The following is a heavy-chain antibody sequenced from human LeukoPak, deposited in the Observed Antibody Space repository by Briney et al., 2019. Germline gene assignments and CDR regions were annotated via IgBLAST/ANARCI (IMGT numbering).Heavy chain of an antibody. CDR3: AKDARVSGWYVFDY. CDR1: GITFSSYA. J-gene: IGHJ4*02. D-gene: IGHD6-19*01. V-gene: IGHV3-23*01. Sequence: GGSLRLSCAASGITFSSYAMSWVRQAPGKGPEWVSGISGSGGSTYYADSVKGRFTISRDNSKNTLYLQMNSLRAEDTAVYYCAKDARVSGWYVFDYWGQGTLVTVSS. CDR2: ISGSGGST.